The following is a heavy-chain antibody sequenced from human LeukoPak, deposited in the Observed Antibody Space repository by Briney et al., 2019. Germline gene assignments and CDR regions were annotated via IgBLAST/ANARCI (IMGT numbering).Heavy chain of an antibody. D-gene: IGHD6-6*01. Sequence: GGSLRLSCAASGFTFSSYSMNWVRQAPGKGLEWVSSISSSSSYIYYADSVKGRFTISRDNSKNTLYLQMNSLRAEDTAVYYCAKSEHSTDYFDYWGQGTLVTVSS. CDR3: AKSEHSTDYFDY. V-gene: IGHV3-21*04. CDR2: ISSSSSYI. J-gene: IGHJ4*02. CDR1: GFTFSSYS.